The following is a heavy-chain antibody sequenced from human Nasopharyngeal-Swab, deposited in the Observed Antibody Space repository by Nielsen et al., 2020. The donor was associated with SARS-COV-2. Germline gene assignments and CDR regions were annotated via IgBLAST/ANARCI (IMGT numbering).Heavy chain of an antibody. CDR1: GYTLTELS. V-gene: IGHV1-24*01. CDR3: ATSDLNTAMVGGFDY. CDR2: FDPEDGET. D-gene: IGHD5-18*01. Sequence: ASVKVSCKVSGYTLTELSMHWVRQAPGEGLEWMGGFDPEDGETIYAQKFQGRVTMTEDTSTDTAYMELSSLRSEDTAVYYCATSDLNTAMVGGFDYWGQGTLVTVSS. J-gene: IGHJ4*02.